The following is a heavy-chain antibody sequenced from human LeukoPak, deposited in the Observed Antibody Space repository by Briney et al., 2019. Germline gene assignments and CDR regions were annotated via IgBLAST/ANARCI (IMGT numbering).Heavy chain of an antibody. CDR1: GGSFSGYN. J-gene: IGHJ4*02. D-gene: IGHD3-9*01. V-gene: IGHV4-34*01. CDR3: ARGSVLRYFDWYPGGRSDFDY. CDR2: INHSGST. Sequence: SETLSLTCAVYGGSFSGYNWSWIRKPPGKGLEWIGEINHSGSTNYNPSLKSRVTISVDTPKNQFSLKLSSVTAADTAVYYCARGSVLRYFDWYPGGRSDFDYWGQGTLVTVSS.